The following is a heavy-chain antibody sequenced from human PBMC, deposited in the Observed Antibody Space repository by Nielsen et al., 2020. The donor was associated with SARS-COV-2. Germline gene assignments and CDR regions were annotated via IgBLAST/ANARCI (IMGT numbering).Heavy chain of an antibody. V-gene: IGHV3-15*01. CDR3: TTRGEQLVSSGYYIYV. Sequence: EYLKLSCEASGFTFSNAWMSWVRQAPGKGLEWVGRSKSKTDGGTTDYAAPVKGRFTISRDDSKNTLYLQMSNLKSEDTAVYYCTTRGEQLVSSGYYIYVWGKGTTVTVSS. CDR2: SKSKTDGGTT. J-gene: IGHJ6*03. CDR1: GFTFSNAW. D-gene: IGHD6-6*01.